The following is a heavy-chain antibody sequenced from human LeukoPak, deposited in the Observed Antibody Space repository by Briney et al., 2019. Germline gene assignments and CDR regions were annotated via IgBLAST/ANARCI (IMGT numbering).Heavy chain of an antibody. D-gene: IGHD3-10*01. Sequence: ASVKVSCKASGYRFTDYWIQWVRRAPGQGLEWMGWINTKTGGAIYAQKFQGRVTMTRDTSVTTSYMDLSRLTSDDTAVYYCARGGSFHQFDIWGQGTMVIVST. CDR2: INTKTGGA. J-gene: IGHJ3*02. V-gene: IGHV1-2*02. CDR1: GYRFTDYW. CDR3: ARGGSFHQFDI.